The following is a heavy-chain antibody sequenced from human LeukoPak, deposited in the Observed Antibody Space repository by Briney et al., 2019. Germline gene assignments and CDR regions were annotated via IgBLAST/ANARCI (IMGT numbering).Heavy chain of an antibody. D-gene: IGHD3-10*01. CDR1: GISLSNYA. J-gene: IGHJ4*02. V-gene: IGHV3-23*01. Sequence: GGSLRLSCVVSGISLSNYAMTWVRPAPGKGLEWVSYISERGGSTTYADSVKGRFTISRDTSLNTLYLQMNNLRAEDTAVYFCAKRGVVIRGLLVIGYHQEAYHYDFWGQGVLVTVSS. CDR2: ISERGGST. CDR3: AKRGVVIRGLLVIGYHQEAYHYDF.